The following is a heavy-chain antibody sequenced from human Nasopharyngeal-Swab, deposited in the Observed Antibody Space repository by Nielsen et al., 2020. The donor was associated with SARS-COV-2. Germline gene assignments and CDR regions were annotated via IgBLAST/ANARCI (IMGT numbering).Heavy chain of an antibody. V-gene: IGHV3-7*01. CDR2: IKQDGSEK. Sequence: GESLKISCAASGFTFSSYWMSWVRQAPGKGLEWVSNIKQDGSEKYYVASGKGRFTISRDNVKNSLYLQMNSLRAEDTAVYYCPRDKDRAYELTSPHSWGQGTLVTVSS. D-gene: IGHD5-12*01. J-gene: IGHJ5*02. CDR3: PRDKDRAYELTSPHS. CDR1: GFTFSSYW.